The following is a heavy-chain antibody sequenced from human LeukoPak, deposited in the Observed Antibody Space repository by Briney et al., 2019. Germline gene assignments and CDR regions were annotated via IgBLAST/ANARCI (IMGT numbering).Heavy chain of an antibody. CDR1: GFTFSSYS. D-gene: IGHD5-18*01. J-gene: IGHJ4*02. V-gene: IGHV3-21*04. CDR3: AKERGYRNFDY. CDR2: ISSSSSYI. Sequence: GGSLRLSCAASGFTFSSYSMNWVRQAPGKGLEWVSSISSSSSYIYYADSVKGRFTISRDNSKNTLYLQMNSLRAEDTAVYYCAKERGYRNFDYWGQGTLVTVSS.